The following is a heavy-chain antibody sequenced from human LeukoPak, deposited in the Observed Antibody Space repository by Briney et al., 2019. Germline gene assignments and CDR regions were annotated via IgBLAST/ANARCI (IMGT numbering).Heavy chain of an antibody. Sequence: SETLSLTCTVSGGSISSYHWSWIRQPPGKGLEWIGYIYYSGSTNYNPSLKSRVTISVDTSKNQFSLKLSSVTAADTAVYYCTRGAPVGSSREFDYWGQGTLVTVSS. CDR3: TRGAPVGSSREFDY. V-gene: IGHV4-59*01. CDR1: GGSISSYH. D-gene: IGHD5-24*01. J-gene: IGHJ4*02. CDR2: IYYSGST.